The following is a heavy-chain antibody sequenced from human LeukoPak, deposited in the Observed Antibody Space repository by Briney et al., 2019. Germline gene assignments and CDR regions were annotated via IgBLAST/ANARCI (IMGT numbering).Heavy chain of an antibody. CDR1: GYIFTNYW. Sequence: GESLKVSCKGSGYIFTNYWIGWVRQRPGKGLEWMGIIFPGDSDTRYSPSFQGQVTISVDKSIGTAYLQWSSLKASDTAMYYCARRGSGWYVDFWGQGTLVTVSS. CDR2: IFPGDSDT. CDR3: ARRGSGWYVDF. D-gene: IGHD6-19*01. V-gene: IGHV5-51*01. J-gene: IGHJ4*02.